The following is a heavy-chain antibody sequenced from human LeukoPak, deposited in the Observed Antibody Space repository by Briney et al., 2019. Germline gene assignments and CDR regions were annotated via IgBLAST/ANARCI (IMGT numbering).Heavy chain of an antibody. D-gene: IGHD5-12*01. J-gene: IGHJ4*02. V-gene: IGHV1-18*01. Sequence: ASVKVSCKASGYTFSSYGIAWVRQAPGQGLEWMGWISGYNGNTNYAQKLQGRVSMTTDTSTATAYMELRSLTSDDTALYYCARSSLGTITAGPFDYWGQGTLVTVSS. CDR1: GYTFSSYG. CDR3: ARSSLGTITAGPFDY. CDR2: ISGYNGNT.